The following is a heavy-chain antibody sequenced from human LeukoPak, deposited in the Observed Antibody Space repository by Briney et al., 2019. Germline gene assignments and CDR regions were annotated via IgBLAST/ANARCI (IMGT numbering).Heavy chain of an antibody. V-gene: IGHV4-34*01. J-gene: IGHJ4*02. D-gene: IGHD1-26*01. Sequence: PSETLSLTCAVYGGSFSGYYWSWIRQPPGKGLEWIGEINHSGSTNYNPSLKSRVTISVDTSKNQFSLKLSSVTAADTAVYYCATIGGSYGNDYWGQGTLVTVSS. CDR2: INHSGST. CDR1: GGSFSGYY. CDR3: ATIGGSYGNDY.